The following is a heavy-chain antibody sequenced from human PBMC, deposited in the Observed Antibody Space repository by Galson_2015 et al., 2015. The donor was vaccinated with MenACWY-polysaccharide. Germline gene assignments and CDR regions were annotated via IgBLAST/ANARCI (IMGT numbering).Heavy chain of an antibody. CDR2: ISSSSSYK. CDR3: ARESVPQIYYYGMDV. J-gene: IGHJ6*02. Sequence: SLRLSCAASGFTFSSYNMNWVRQAPGKGLEWVSSISSSSSYKYYADSVKGRFTISRDNAKNSLYLQMNSLRAEDTAVYYCARESVPQIYYYGMDVWGQGTTVTVSS. V-gene: IGHV3-21*01. CDR1: GFTFSSYN.